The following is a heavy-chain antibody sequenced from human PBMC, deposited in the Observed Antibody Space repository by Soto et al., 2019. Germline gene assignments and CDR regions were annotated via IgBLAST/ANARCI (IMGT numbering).Heavy chain of an antibody. CDR2: INPNSGAT. V-gene: IGHV1-2*02. D-gene: IGHD3-3*01. J-gene: IGHJ5*02. CDR3: ARGGGTILAPLP. Sequence: RASVKVSCKASGYTFTGYFMHWVRQAPGQGLEWMGWINPNSGATKYAQKFQGRVTLSRDTSISTAYMELNGLRSDDTAVYYCARGGGTILAPLPWGQGTLVTVSS. CDR1: GYTFTGYF.